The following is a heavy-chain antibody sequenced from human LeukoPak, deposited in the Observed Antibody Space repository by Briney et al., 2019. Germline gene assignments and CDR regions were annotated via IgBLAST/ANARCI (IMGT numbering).Heavy chain of an antibody. V-gene: IGHV3-23*01. D-gene: IGHD3-22*01. CDR3: APPKWLG. CDR1: GFTLSSYA. CDR2: INGRGGST. Sequence: GGSLTLSCAASGFTLSSYAMSWVRQAPGKGLEWGSAINGRGGSTYYADSVKGRFTISRDNSENTLYLQMNSLRAEDTAVYYCAPPKWLGWGQGTLVTVSS. J-gene: IGHJ4*02.